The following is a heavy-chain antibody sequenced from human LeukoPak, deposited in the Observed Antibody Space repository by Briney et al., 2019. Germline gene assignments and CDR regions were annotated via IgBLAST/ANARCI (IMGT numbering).Heavy chain of an antibody. CDR3: ARVPVEAVAPYYYYYGMDV. CDR2: IHHDGRI. CDR1: GGSIDSTNW. V-gene: IGHV4/OR15-8*01. D-gene: IGHD6-19*01. Sequence: SETLSLTCDVSGGSIDSTNWWNWVRQPPGKGLEWIGEIHHDGRINYNPSLKSRVTISVDKSKNQFSLKLSSVTAADTAVYYRARVPVEAVAPYYYYYGMDVWGQGTTVTVSS. J-gene: IGHJ6*02.